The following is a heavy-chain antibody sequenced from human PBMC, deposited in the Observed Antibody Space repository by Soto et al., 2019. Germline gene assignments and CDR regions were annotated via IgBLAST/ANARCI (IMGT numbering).Heavy chain of an antibody. CDR2: IYYSGST. CDR1: GGSISSYY. J-gene: IGHJ6*03. Sequence: SETLSLTCTVSGGSISSYYWSWIRQPPGKGLEWIGYIYYSGSTNYNPSLKSRVTISVDTSKNQFSLKLSSVTAADTAVYYCARERVSSTALWFGDGYYYYYMDVWGKGTTVTVSS. CDR3: ARERVSSTALWFGDGYYYYYMDV. V-gene: IGHV4-59*01. D-gene: IGHD3-10*01.